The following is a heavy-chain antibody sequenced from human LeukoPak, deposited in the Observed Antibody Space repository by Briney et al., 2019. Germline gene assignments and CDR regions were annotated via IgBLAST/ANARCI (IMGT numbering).Heavy chain of an antibody. CDR1: GGSISSSSYY. CDR2: IYYSGST. CDR3: ARHRGSTPLDAFDI. D-gene: IGHD3-10*01. V-gene: IGHV4-39*01. Sequence: PSETLSLTCTVSGGSISSSSYYWGWIRQPPGKGLEWIGSIYYSGSTYYNPSLKSRVTISVDTSKNQFSLKLSSVTAADTAVYYCARHRGSTPLDAFDIWGQGTMVTVSS. J-gene: IGHJ3*02.